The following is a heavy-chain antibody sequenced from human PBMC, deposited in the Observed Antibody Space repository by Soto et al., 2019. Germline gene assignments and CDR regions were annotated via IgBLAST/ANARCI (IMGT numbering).Heavy chain of an antibody. CDR1: GGSISSGGYY. Sequence: SETLSLTCTVSGGSISSGGYYWSWIRQHPGKGLEWIGYIYYSGSTYYSPSLKSRVTISVDTSKNQFSLKLSSVTAADTAVYYCARARKPDYDILTGYLTAPNWFDPWGQGTLVTVSS. CDR2: IYYSGST. CDR3: ARARKPDYDILTGYLTAPNWFDP. V-gene: IGHV4-31*03. D-gene: IGHD3-9*01. J-gene: IGHJ5*02.